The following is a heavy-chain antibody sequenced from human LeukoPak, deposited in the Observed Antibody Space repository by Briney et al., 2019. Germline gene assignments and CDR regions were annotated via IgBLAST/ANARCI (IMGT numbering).Heavy chain of an antibody. J-gene: IGHJ5*02. CDR1: GGSISSSSYY. Sequence: SETLSLTCTVSGGSISSSSYYWGWIRQPPGKGLEWIGSIYYSGRTYYNPSLKSRVTISVDTSKNQFSLKLSSVTAADTAVYYCSGWYSDYNWFDPWGQGTLVTVSS. CDR3: SGWYSDYNWFDP. CDR2: IYYSGRT. V-gene: IGHV4-39*01. D-gene: IGHD6-19*01.